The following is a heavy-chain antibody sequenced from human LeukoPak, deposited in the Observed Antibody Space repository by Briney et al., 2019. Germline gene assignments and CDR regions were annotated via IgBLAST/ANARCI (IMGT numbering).Heavy chain of an antibody. CDR2: INTDGSST. D-gene: IGHD6-6*01. CDR1: GFTFSSYW. J-gene: IGHJ4*02. Sequence: GGSLRLSCAASGFTFSSYWMSWVRQAPGKGLVWVSRINTDGSSTNYADSVKGRFTISRDNAKSTLYLQMNSLRAEDTAVYYCATDRSSIAVRPHWGQGTLVTVSS. CDR3: ATDRSSIAVRPH. V-gene: IGHV3-74*01.